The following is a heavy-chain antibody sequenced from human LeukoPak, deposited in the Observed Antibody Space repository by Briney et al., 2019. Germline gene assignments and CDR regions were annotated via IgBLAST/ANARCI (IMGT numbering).Heavy chain of an antibody. D-gene: IGHD5-18*01. Sequence: ASVKVSCKTSGYTFTSYGISWVRQAPGQGLEWMGFINPSGSSAAYAQKFQGRLTTTRDMFTSTDYMELTSLTSDDTAVYYCAREVKGYSHGRKYYYMDVWGKGTTVTVSS. J-gene: IGHJ6*03. CDR1: GYTFTSYG. CDR3: AREVKGYSHGRKYYYMDV. V-gene: IGHV1-46*01. CDR2: INPSGSSA.